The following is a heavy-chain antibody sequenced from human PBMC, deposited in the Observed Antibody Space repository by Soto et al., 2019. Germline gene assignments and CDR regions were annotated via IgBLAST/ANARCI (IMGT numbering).Heavy chain of an antibody. CDR1: GYTFTSYA. Sequence: GASVKVSSKASGYTFTSYAMHWLRQAPGQRLEWMGWINAGNGNTKYSQKFQGRVTITRDISASTAYMELSSVRSDDMAVYYCGSGLAVAIGAFDYWGQGTLVTVPS. CDR3: GSGLAVAIGAFDY. V-gene: IGHV1-3*01. D-gene: IGHD6-19*01. J-gene: IGHJ4*02. CDR2: INAGNGNT.